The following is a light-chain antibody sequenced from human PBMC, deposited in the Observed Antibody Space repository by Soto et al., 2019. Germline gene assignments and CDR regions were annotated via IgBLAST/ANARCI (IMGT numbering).Light chain of an antibody. V-gene: IGKV3-20*01. CDR2: GAS. CDR1: HSVSSSY. CDR3: QQYGGSPPYT. J-gene: IGKJ2*01. Sequence: EIVLTQSPGTLSLSPGERATLSCRASHSVSSSYLAWYQHKPGQAPRLLIYGASSRATGIPDRFSGSRSGTDFTLTISRLEPEDVAVYSCQQYGGSPPYTFGQGTKLEIK.